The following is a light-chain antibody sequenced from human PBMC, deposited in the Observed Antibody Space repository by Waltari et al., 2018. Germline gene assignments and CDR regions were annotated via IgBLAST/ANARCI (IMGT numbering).Light chain of an antibody. Sequence: DIQMTQSPSSLSASVGDRVTNTCRASQPISNHLNWYQHKPGQAPRLLIFGVSSLRGGVPSRFRGSGSETDFTLTISGLQPEDLATYYCQHSDGPSPFGQGTKLEIK. CDR1: QPISNH. CDR2: GVS. CDR3: QHSDGPSP. V-gene: IGKV1-39*01. J-gene: IGKJ2*01.